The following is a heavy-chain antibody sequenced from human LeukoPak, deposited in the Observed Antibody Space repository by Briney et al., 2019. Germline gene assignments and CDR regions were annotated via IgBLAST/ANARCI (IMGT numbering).Heavy chain of an antibody. CDR2: ISWNSGSI. V-gene: IGHV3-9*01. J-gene: IGHJ6*03. CDR1: GFTFDDYA. CDR3: ARGIPAAGKNSYFYYYMDV. Sequence: PGRSLRLSCAASGFTFDDYAMHWVRQAPGKGLEWVSGISWNSGSIGYADSVKGRFTISRDNAKNSLYLQMNSLRAEDTAVYYCARGIPAAGKNSYFYYYMDVWGKGTTVTVSS. D-gene: IGHD6-13*01.